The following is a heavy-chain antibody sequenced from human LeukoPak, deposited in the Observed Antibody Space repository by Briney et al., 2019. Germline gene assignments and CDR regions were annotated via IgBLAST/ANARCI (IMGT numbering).Heavy chain of an antibody. D-gene: IGHD2-21*01. Sequence: SETLSLTCTVSGGSISSYYWGWIRQPPGKGLEWIGSIYYSGSTYYNPSLKSRVTISVDTSKNQFSLKLSSVTAADTAVYYCARVNCGGDCYIPGDYYYYMDVWGKGTTVTVSS. V-gene: IGHV4-39*01. CDR3: ARVNCGGDCYIPGDYYYYMDV. CDR1: GGSISSYY. J-gene: IGHJ6*03. CDR2: IYYSGST.